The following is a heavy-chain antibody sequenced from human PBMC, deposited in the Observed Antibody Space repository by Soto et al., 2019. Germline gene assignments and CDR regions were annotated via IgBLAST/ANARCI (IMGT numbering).Heavy chain of an antibody. CDR3: ARLTIFGGTPAHYRMEV. V-gene: IGHV4-39*01. D-gene: IGHD3-3*01. CDR2: IYYSGST. CDR1: CGSISSSIYY. J-gene: IGHJ6*01. Sequence: SETLSRTCTVSCGSISSSIYYCGWIRQPAGKGLELIGSIYYSGSTCYNPSLKSRVTISVDTSKNPFSLKLSSVTAADTAVYYCARLTIFGGTPAHYRMEVWGQGTTVTVSS.